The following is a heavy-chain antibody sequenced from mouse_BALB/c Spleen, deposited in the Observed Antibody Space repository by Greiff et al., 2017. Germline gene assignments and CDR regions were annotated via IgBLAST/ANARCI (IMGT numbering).Heavy chain of an antibody. V-gene: IGHV1-85*01. Sequence: VQLQQSGAELVKPGASVKLSCKASGYTFTSYDINWVRQRPEQGLEWIGWIFPGDGSTKYNEKFKGKATLTTDKSSSTAYMQLTRLTSEDSAVYFCARGRVGPWYFDVWGAGTTVTVSS. CDR2: IFPGDGST. CDR3: ARGRVGPWYFDV. D-gene: IGHD4-1*01. J-gene: IGHJ1*01. CDR1: GYTFTSYD.